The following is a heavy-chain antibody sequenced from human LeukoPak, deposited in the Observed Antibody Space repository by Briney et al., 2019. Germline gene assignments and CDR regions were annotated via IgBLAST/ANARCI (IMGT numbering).Heavy chain of an antibody. V-gene: IGHV1-8*01. CDR2: MNPNSGNT. D-gene: IGHD1-26*01. CDR3: ARRGSHSGSYYYFYMDV. Sequence: ASVKVSCKASGYTFTSYDINWVRQATGQGLEWMGWMNPNSGNTGYAQKFQGRVTMTRNTSISTAYMELSSLRSEDTAVYYCARRGSHSGSYYYFYMDVWGKGTTVTVSS. CDR1: GYTFTSYD. J-gene: IGHJ6*03.